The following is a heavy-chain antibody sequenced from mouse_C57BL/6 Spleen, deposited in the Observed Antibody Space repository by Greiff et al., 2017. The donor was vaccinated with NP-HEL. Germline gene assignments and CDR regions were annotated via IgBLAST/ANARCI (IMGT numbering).Heavy chain of an antibody. CDR1: GYAFSSYW. CDR3: ARFDGYHRSFDY. CDR2: IYPGDGDT. Sequence: VQGVESGAELVKPGASVKISCKASGYAFSSYWMNWVKQRPGKGLEWIGQIYPGDGDTNYNGKFKGKATLTADKSSSTAYMQLSSLTSEDSAVYFCARFDGYHRSFDYWGQGTTLTVSS. V-gene: IGHV1-80*01. D-gene: IGHD2-3*01. J-gene: IGHJ2*01.